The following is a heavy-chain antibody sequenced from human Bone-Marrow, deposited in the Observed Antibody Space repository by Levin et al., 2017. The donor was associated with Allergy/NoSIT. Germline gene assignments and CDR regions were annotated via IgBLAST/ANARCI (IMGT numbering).Heavy chain of an antibody. J-gene: IGHJ4*02. Sequence: GESLKISCAASGFTFSSYGMHWVRQAPGKGLQWVAVISYDGSNKYYAGSVEGRFTISRDDLKNTLYLEMNSLRAEDTAVYYCAKGRYSGYDWADYWGQGIMVTVSS. CDR1: GFTFSSYG. CDR2: ISYDGSNK. D-gene: IGHD5-12*01. CDR3: AKGRYSGYDWADY. V-gene: IGHV3-30*18.